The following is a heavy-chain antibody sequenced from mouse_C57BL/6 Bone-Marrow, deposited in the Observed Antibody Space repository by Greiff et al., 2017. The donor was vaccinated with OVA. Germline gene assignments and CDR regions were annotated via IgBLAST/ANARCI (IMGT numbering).Heavy chain of an antibody. CDR2: LHPSDSDT. CDR1: GYTFTSYW. D-gene: IGHD1-1*01. V-gene: IGHV1-74*01. CDR3: APFYGSLDY. J-gene: IGHJ2*01. Sequence: QVQLQQPGAELVKPGASVKVSCKASGYTFTSYWMHWVTPPPFQGLDCLFLLHPSDSDTNYNQKFKGKATLTVDKSSSTAYMQLSSLTSEDAAVYYCAPFYGSLDYWGQGTTLTVSS.